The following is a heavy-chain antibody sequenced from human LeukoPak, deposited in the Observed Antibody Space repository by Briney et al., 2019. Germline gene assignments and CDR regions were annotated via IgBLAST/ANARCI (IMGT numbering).Heavy chain of an antibody. Sequence: GGSLRLSCVASGFTFTSYSMHWVRQAPGKGLEWVSSISSSSDYIYYADSVKGRFTISRDNAKNSLYLQMNSLGAEDTAVYYCARDSSLSSSYYMDVWGKGTTVTVSS. D-gene: IGHD6-19*01. CDR1: GFTFTSYS. CDR2: ISSSSDYI. CDR3: ARDSSLSSSYYMDV. V-gene: IGHV3-21*01. J-gene: IGHJ6*03.